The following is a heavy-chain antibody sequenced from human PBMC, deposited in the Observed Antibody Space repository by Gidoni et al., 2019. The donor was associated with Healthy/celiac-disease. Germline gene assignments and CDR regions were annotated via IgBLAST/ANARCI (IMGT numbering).Heavy chain of an antibody. D-gene: IGHD3-3*01. CDR3: ARSKQPDFWSGYYFMSWFDP. Sequence: EVQLVESGGGLVKPGGSLRLSCAASGFTFRSYSMNWVRQAPGKGLEWVSSISSSSSYIYYADSVKGRFTISRDNAKNSLYLQMNSLRAEDTAVYYCARSKQPDFWSGYYFMSWFDPWGQGTLVTVSS. CDR2: ISSSSSYI. J-gene: IGHJ5*02. CDR1: GFTFRSYS. V-gene: IGHV3-21*01.